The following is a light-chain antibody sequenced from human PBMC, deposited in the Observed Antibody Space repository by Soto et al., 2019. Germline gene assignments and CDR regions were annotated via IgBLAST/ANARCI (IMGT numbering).Light chain of an antibody. J-gene: IGKJ4*01. CDR1: QGISSW. Sequence: DSRITQSPSSLSASVGDRVTITCRASQGISSWLVWYQQKPGKAPKLLIYASSSLQSGVPSRFSGSGSGTDFTLTISSLQPEDFATYYCQQSNNFPLNFGGGTKVAIK. CDR2: ASS. CDR3: QQSNNFPLN. V-gene: IGKV1-12*01.